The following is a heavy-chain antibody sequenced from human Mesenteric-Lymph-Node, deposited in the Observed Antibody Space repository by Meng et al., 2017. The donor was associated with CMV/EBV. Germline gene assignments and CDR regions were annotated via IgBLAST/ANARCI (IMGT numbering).Heavy chain of an antibody. CDR3: AARPGIGAAGLDF. D-gene: IGHD6-13*01. CDR2: INTDNGNT. J-gene: IGHJ4*02. Sequence: CKASGYTFTAFAMHWVRQAPGQRLEWMGWINTDNGNTKYSQKLQGRVTITRDTSASTVYMELGSLRSEDTAVYHCAARPGIGAAGLDFWGQGTLVTVSS. CDR1: GYTFTAFA. V-gene: IGHV1-3*04.